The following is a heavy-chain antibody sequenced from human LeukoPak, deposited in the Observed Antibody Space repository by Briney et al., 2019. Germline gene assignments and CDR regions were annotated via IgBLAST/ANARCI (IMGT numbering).Heavy chain of an antibody. CDR3: ARGGSSWFLFDY. CDR1: GFTFDDYG. D-gene: IGHD6-13*01. J-gene: IGHJ4*02. CDR2: INWNGGST. Sequence: GGSLRLSCAASGFTFDDYGMNWVRQAPGKGLEWVSAINWNGGSTGYVDSVKGRFTISRDNAKNSLYLQMNSLRAEDTAVYYCARGGSSWFLFDYWGQGTLVTVSS. V-gene: IGHV3-20*04.